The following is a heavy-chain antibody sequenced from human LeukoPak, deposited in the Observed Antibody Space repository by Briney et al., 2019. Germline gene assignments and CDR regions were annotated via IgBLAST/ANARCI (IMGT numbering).Heavy chain of an antibody. J-gene: IGHJ4*02. CDR3: AKFGFWIRGDYDFNY. V-gene: IGHV3-23*01. CDR2: VVGSGDTT. D-gene: IGHD4-17*01. CDR1: GFIFSNYA. Sequence: GGSLRLSCAASGFIFSNYAMSWVRQAPGEGLEWVSSVVGSGDTTHYADSVKGRFTISRDNSRNTLYLQMNSLRAKDTAIYYCAKFGFWIRGDYDFNYWGQGTLVTVSS.